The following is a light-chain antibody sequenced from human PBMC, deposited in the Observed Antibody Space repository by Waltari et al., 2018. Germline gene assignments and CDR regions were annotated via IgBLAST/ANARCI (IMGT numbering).Light chain of an antibody. Sequence: QLVLNQSPSASASLGASVKLTCTLSSGHSSNVIAWHQQQAEKGPRYLMRVNSDGSHSKWDKVPERVAGSSSGAGRYLTISHLQSEEEADYYCQTGGHGTWVFGGGTKLTVL. CDR2: VNSDGSH. V-gene: IGLV4-69*01. CDR3: QTGGHGTWV. CDR1: SGHSSNV. J-gene: IGLJ3*02.